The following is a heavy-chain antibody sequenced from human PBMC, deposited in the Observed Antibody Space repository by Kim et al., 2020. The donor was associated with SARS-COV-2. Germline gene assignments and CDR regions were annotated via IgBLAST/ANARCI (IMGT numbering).Heavy chain of an antibody. Sequence: YADSVKGRFTISRDNSKNTLYLQMNSLRAEDTAVYYCAKDRRRTAVAIDYWGQGTLVTVSS. J-gene: IGHJ4*02. D-gene: IGHD6-19*01. V-gene: IGHV3-30*02. CDR3: AKDRRRTAVAIDY.